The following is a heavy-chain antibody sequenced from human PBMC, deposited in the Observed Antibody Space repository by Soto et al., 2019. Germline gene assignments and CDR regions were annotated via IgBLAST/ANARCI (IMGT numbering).Heavy chain of an antibody. CDR3: AADFFSSGYSD. Sequence: SVKVSCKASGFTFTSSAVQWVRQARGQRLEWIGWIVVGSGNTNYAQKFQERVTIIRDMSTSTAYMELSSLRSEDTAVYYCAADFFSSGYSDWGQGTLVTVSS. CDR2: IVVGSGNT. CDR1: GFTFTSSA. V-gene: IGHV1-58*01. J-gene: IGHJ4*02. D-gene: IGHD3-22*01.